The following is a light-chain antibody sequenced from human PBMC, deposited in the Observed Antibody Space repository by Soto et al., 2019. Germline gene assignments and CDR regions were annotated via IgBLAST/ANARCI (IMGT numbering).Light chain of an antibody. V-gene: IGKV3-15*01. Sequence: EIVMTQSPVTLSVSPGERATLSCRASQSVRSTYLAWYQQEPGQAPRLLIFGVSNRAAGIPARFSGSGSGTEFTLTISSLQSEDFAVYYCQQYGDWPLTFGGGTKVEIK. CDR1: QSVRSTY. CDR3: QQYGDWPLT. CDR2: GVS. J-gene: IGKJ4*01.